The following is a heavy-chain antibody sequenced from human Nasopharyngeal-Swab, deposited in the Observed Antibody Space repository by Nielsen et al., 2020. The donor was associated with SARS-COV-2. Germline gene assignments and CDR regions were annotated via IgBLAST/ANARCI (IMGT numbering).Heavy chain of an antibody. Sequence: GGSLRLSCVASGFTFSRYGMHWVRQAPGEGLEWVAITSYQGSNTYYADSVKGRFTISRDNSKNTLYLQMNSLRAEDTAMYYCAKTSYEVLYQGLVDYWGQGTLVTVSS. CDR2: TSYQGSNT. CDR3: AKTSYEVLYQGLVDY. V-gene: IGHV3-30*18. J-gene: IGHJ4*02. D-gene: IGHD2-2*02. CDR1: GFTFSRYG.